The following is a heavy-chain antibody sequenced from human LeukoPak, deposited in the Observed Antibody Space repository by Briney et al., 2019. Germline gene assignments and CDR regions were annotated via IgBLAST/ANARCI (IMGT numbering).Heavy chain of an antibody. V-gene: IGHV3-30*04. CDR2: ISYDGSNK. CDR3: ARDRYSGNYYVPGFDY. J-gene: IGHJ4*02. CDR1: GFTFSSYA. Sequence: GGSLRLSCAASGFTFSSYAMHWVRQAPGKGLEWVAVISYDGSNKYYADSVKGRFTISRDNSKNSLYLQMNSLRDEDTAVYYCARDRYSGNYYVPGFDYWGQGTLVTVSS. D-gene: IGHD1-26*01.